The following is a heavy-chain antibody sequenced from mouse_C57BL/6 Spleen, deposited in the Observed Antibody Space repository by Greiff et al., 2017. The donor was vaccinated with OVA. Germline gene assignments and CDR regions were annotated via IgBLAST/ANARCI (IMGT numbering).Heavy chain of an antibody. CDR1: GYTFTDYE. CDR3: TRRSLGRPYFDY. CDR2: IDPETGGT. Sequence: VQLQQSGAELVRPGASVTLSCKASGYTFTDYEMHWVKQTPVHGLEWIGAIDPETGGTAYNQKFKGKAILTADKSSSTAYMELRSLTSEDSAVDYCTRRSLGRPYFDYWGQGTTLTVSS. D-gene: IGHD4-1*01. V-gene: IGHV1-15*01. J-gene: IGHJ2*01.